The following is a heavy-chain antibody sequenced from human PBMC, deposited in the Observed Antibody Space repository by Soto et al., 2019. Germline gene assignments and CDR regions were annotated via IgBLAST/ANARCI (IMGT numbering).Heavy chain of an antibody. CDR3: ARRPWGSYSDY. CDR2: IYYSGST. D-gene: IGHD3-16*01. V-gene: IGHV4-39*01. CDR1: GGSISSSSYY. Sequence: QLPLQESGPGLVKPSETLSLTCTVSGGSISSSSYYWGWIRQPPGKGLEWIGIIYYSGSTYYNPSLKSRVTISVDTSKNQFSLKLSSVTAADTAVYYCARRPWGSYSDYWGQGTLVTVSS. J-gene: IGHJ4*02.